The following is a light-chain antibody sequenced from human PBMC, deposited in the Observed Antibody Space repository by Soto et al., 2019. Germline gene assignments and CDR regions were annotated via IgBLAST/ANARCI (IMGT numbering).Light chain of an antibody. CDR1: QTVPSR. CDR3: QQYKSWPPIT. V-gene: IGKV3-15*01. Sequence: EIVLTQSPATLSLSPGEAVTLSFMSSQTVPSRIAWYQQKPGQAPRLLIYGASTRATGVPDRFSGTGSGTEFTLTISSLKSEDYGVYYCQQYKSWPPITFGQGTRLEIK. J-gene: IGKJ5*01. CDR2: GAS.